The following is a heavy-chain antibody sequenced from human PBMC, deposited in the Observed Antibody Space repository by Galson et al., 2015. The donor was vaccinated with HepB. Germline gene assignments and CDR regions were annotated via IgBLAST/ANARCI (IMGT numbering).Heavy chain of an antibody. Sequence: QSGAEVKKPGESLRISCKGSGYKFTNYWIGWVRQMPGKGLEWMGIVYPGDSDSRYSPSFQGQVTISADKSTSTAYVQWSSLKASDTAMYYCASRHYYYASGTYYNVSDYWGQGTLVTVSS. V-gene: IGHV5-51*03. D-gene: IGHD3-10*01. CDR3: ASRHYYYASGTYYNVSDY. CDR1: GYKFTNYW. CDR2: VYPGDSDS. J-gene: IGHJ4*02.